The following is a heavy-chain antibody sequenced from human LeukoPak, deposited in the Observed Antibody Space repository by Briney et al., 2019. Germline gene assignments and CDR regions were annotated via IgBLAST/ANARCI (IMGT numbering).Heavy chain of an antibody. V-gene: IGHV4-59*01. CDR3: ARVYYSNSYDYWYFDL. D-gene: IGHD6-13*01. J-gene: IGHJ2*01. Sequence: PSETLSLTCAVYGGSFSGYYWSWIRQPPGKGREWIAYIYYSGSTNYNPSLKSRVTISVDTSKNQFSLKLSSVTAADTAVYYCARVYYSNSYDYWYFDLWGRGTLVTVSS. CDR2: IYYSGST. CDR1: GGSFSGYY.